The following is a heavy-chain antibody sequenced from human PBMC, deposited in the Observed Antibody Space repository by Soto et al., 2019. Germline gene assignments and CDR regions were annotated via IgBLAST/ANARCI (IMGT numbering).Heavy chain of an antibody. V-gene: IGHV3-23*01. CDR1: GFTFINYA. J-gene: IGHJ1*01. CDR2: LSGSGGTT. D-gene: IGHD6-19*01. Sequence: DVQLLESGGGLVQPGGSLRLSCAASGFTFINYAMSWVRQAPGKGLEWFSTLSGSGGTTYYADSVKGRFTISRDNPKNTLYLQMNSLRVEDTAVYYCAKEVSSGWYDYFQHWGQGTLVTVSS. CDR3: AKEVSSGWYDYFQH.